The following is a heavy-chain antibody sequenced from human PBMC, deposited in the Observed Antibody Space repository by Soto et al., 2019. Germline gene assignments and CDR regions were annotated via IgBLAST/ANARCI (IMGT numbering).Heavy chain of an antibody. Sequence: QLQLQESGPGLVKPSETLSLTCIVSGGSISSSSYYWGWIRQPPGKGLEWIGNIYYSGSTYYNPSLRSRVTISVDPSKNQFSLKLSSVTAADTAVYYCARRGLYSSSSFDYWGQGTLVTVSS. CDR1: GGSISSSSYY. CDR3: ARRGLYSSSSFDY. V-gene: IGHV4-39*01. CDR2: IYYSGST. D-gene: IGHD6-6*01. J-gene: IGHJ4*02.